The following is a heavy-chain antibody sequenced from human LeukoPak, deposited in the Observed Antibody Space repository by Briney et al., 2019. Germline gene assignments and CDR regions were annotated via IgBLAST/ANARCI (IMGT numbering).Heavy chain of an antibody. V-gene: IGHV3-15*01. Sequence: GGSLRLSCAASGFTFSNAWMCWVRQAPGKGLEWVGRIKSKTDGGTTDYAAPVKGRFTISRDDSKNTLYLQMNSLKTEDTAVYYCTTANSGSYYRYYYYGMDVWGQGTAVTVSS. CDR1: GFTFSNAW. D-gene: IGHD1-26*01. CDR3: TTANSGSYYRYYYYGMDV. CDR2: IKSKTDGGTT. J-gene: IGHJ6*02.